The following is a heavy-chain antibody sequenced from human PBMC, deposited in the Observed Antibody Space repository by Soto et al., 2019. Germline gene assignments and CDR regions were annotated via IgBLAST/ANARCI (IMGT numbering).Heavy chain of an antibody. CDR1: LFTFSSYI. Sequence: PGWSLRLSCAASLFTFSSYIMNSVLYAPWKGLEWVSYISSSSSTIYYADSVKGRFTISRDNAKNSLYLQMNSVRAEDTAVYYCARDAHLTYSAYDSGAFDIWGQATMLTV. V-gene: IGHV3-48*01. CDR3: ARDAHLTYSAYDSGAFDI. J-gene: IGHJ3*02. CDR2: ISSSSSTI. D-gene: IGHD5-12*01.